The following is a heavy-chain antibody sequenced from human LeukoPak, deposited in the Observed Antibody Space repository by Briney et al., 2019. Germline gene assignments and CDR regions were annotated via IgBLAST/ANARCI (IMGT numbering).Heavy chain of an antibody. CDR3: ARGRLAAAGTGFDY. D-gene: IGHD6-13*01. J-gene: IGHJ4*02. Sequence: ASVKVSCKASGYTFTGYYMHWVRQAPGQGLEWMGWINPNSGGTNYAQKFQGRVTMTRDTSISTAYMELSRLRSEDTAVYYCARGRLAAAGTGFDYWGQGTLVTVSS. CDR2: INPNSGGT. CDR1: GYTFTGYY. V-gene: IGHV1-2*02.